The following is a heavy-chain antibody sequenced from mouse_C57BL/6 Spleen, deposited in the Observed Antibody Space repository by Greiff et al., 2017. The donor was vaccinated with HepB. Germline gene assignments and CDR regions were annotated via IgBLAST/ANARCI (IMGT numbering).Heavy chain of an antibody. CDR3: APYGSGYHWYFDV. CDR1: GYAFSSSW. CDR2: IYPGDGDT. D-gene: IGHD1-1*01. J-gene: IGHJ1*03. Sequence: QVQLQQSGPELVKPGASVKISCKASGYAFSSSWMNWVKQRPGKGLEWIGRIYPGDGDTNYNGKFKGKATLTADKSSSTAYMQLSSLTSEDSAVYYCAPYGSGYHWYFDVWGTGTTVTVSS. V-gene: IGHV1-82*01.